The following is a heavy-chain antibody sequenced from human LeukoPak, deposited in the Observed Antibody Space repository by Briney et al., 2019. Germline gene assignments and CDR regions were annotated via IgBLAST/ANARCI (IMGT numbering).Heavy chain of an antibody. CDR3: ARGMLDGPDYYDSEGLDAFDI. D-gene: IGHD3-22*01. J-gene: IGHJ3*02. CDR2: IYHSGST. CDR1: GYSISSGYY. V-gene: IGHV4-38-2*02. Sequence: SETLSLTCTVSGYSISSGYYWGWIRQSPGKGLEWIGSIYHSGSTYYNPSLKSRVTISVDTSKNQFSLKLSSVTAADTAVYYCARGMLDGPDYYDSEGLDAFDIWGQGTMVTVSS.